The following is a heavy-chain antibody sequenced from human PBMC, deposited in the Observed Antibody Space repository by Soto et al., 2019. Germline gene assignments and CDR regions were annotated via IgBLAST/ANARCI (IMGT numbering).Heavy chain of an antibody. CDR3: ARDLRERGYSYGDDYYYMDV. CDR1: GGSISSGGYY. Sequence: SETLSLTCTVSGGSISSGGYYWSWIRQHPGKGLEWIGYIYYSGSTYYNPSLKSRVTISVDTSKNQFSLKLSSVAAADTAVYYCARDLRERGYSYGDDYYYMDVWGKGTTVTVSS. V-gene: IGHV4-31*03. CDR2: IYYSGST. J-gene: IGHJ6*03. D-gene: IGHD5-18*01.